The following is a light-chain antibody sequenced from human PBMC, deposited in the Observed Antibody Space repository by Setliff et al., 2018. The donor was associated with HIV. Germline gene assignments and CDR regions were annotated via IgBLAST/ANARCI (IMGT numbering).Light chain of an antibody. V-gene: IGLV2-14*01. J-gene: IGLJ1*01. CDR1: SRDVGGGQNY. Sequence: QSVLTQPASASGSPGQSITISCTGTSRDVGGGQNYVSWYQQYPGQAPKLMIYEVTKRPAGVSDRFSGSKSGNTASLIISGLQTEDEAEYYCSSFTSSSTYVFGIGTKVTVL. CDR2: EVT. CDR3: SSFTSSSTYV.